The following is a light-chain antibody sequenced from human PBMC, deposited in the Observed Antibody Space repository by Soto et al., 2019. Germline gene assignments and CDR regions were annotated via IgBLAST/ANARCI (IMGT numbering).Light chain of an antibody. CDR3: QQYNNWPPYT. CDR1: QSVSSS. CDR2: GAS. V-gene: IGKV3-15*01. J-gene: IGKJ2*01. Sequence: EIVMTQSPVTLSVSPGERATLSCRASQSVSSSVAWYQQKPGQAPRVLIYGASTRAPGIPARFSGSGSGTEFTLTISNLQSEDFAVYYCQQYNNWPPYTFGQGTKLEIK.